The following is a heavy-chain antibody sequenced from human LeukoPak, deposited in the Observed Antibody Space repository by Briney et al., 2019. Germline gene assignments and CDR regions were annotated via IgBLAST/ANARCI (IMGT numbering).Heavy chain of an antibody. CDR1: GFTVSSNY. V-gene: IGHV3-66*02. CDR3: ARTDTTMVRGVIDY. J-gene: IGHJ4*02. D-gene: IGHD3-10*01. CDR2: IYSGGST. Sequence: GGSLRLSCAASGFTVSSNYMSWVRQAPGKGLEWVSVIYSGGSTYYADSVKGRFTIARDNSKNTLYLQMNSLRAEDTAVYYCARTDTTMVRGVIDYWGQGTLVTVSS.